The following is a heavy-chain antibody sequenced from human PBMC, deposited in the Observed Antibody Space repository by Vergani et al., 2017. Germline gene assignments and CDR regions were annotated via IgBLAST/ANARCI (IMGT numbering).Heavy chain of an antibody. D-gene: IGHD6-13*01. CDR2: IDPSDSYT. Sequence: EVQLVQSGAEVKKPGESLRISCKGSGYSFTSYWISWVRQMPGKGLEWMGRIDPSDSYTRYSPSFQGQVTISADKSISTAYQQWSSLKASDTAMYYCVRRSRVIAAAGTPWLYWGQGTLVTVSS. V-gene: IGHV5-10-1*03. J-gene: IGHJ4*02. CDR3: VRRSRVIAAAGTPWLY. CDR1: GYSFTSYW.